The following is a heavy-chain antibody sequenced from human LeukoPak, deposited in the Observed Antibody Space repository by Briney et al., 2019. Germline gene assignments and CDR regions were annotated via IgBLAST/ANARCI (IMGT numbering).Heavy chain of an antibody. D-gene: IGHD3-22*01. Sequence: GGSLRLSCAASGFTVSSTHMVWVRQAPGKGLEWVAVIWYDGSNKYYADSVKGRFTISRDNSKNTLYLQMNSLRAEDTAVYYCAREPFRDSSGYYLGLGFDYWGQGTLVTVSS. V-gene: IGHV3-33*08. CDR3: AREPFRDSSGYYLGLGFDY. CDR1: GFTVSSTH. CDR2: IWYDGSNK. J-gene: IGHJ4*02.